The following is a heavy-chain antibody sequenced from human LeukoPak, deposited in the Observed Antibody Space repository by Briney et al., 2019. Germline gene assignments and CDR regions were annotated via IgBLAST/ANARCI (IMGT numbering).Heavy chain of an antibody. Sequence: SETLSLTCTVSGGSISSGSYYWSWIRQPAGKGLEWIGRIYTSGSTNYNPSLKSRVTISVDTSKNQFSLKLNSVTAADTAVYYCATDWYSDFDYWGQGTLVTVSS. J-gene: IGHJ4*02. CDR1: GGSISSGSYY. V-gene: IGHV4-61*02. D-gene: IGHD1-1*01. CDR3: ATDWYSDFDY. CDR2: IYTSGST.